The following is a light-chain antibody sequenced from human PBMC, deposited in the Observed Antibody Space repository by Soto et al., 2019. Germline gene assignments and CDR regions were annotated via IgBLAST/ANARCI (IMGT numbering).Light chain of an antibody. CDR2: GNS. Sequence: QSVLTQPPSVSGAPGQRVTISCTGSSSNIGAGYDVHWYQQLPGTAPKLLIYGNSNRPSGVPDRFSGSKSGTSASLAITGLQAEDEADYYCQSYDSSLSGYLLGGGTKVTVL. CDR1: SSNIGAGYD. V-gene: IGLV1-40*01. J-gene: IGLJ2*01. CDR3: QSYDSSLSGYL.